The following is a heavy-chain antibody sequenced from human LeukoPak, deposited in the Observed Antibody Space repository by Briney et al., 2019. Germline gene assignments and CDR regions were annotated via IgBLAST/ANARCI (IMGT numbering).Heavy chain of an antibody. CDR1: GYTLTELS. J-gene: IGHJ4*02. CDR3: AREGHGSGSYSPPFDY. V-gene: IGHV1-69*13. CDR2: IIPIFGTA. Sequence: ASVKVSCKVSGYTLTELSMHWVRQAPGQGLEWMGGIIPIFGTANYAQKFQGRVTITADESTSTAYMELSSLRSDDTAVYYCAREGHGSGSYSPPFDYWGQGTLVTVSS. D-gene: IGHD3-10*01.